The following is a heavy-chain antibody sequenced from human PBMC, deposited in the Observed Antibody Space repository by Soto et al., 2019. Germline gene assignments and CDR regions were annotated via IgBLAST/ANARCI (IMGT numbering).Heavy chain of an antibody. Sequence: VQLVQSGAEVKKPGSSVKVSCRASGATFRSYAFTWVRQAPGQGLEWMGGISPIFGSTIYARQFQGRVTITADDSASTAYMELNSLSSEGTAVYYCAGDYGVYDWYGMDVWGQGTTVTVSS. CDR3: AGDYGVYDWYGMDV. J-gene: IGHJ6*02. CDR1: GATFRSYA. CDR2: ISPIFGST. D-gene: IGHD4-17*01. V-gene: IGHV1-69*01.